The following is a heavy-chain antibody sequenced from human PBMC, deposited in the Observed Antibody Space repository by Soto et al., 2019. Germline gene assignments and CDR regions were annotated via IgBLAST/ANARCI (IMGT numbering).Heavy chain of an antibody. D-gene: IGHD3-22*01. Sequence: QVQLVESGGGVVQPGRSLRLSCAASGFTFSSYGMHWVHQAAGKGLEWVAVIWYDGSNKYYADSVKGRFTISRDNSKNTLYLHMNSLRAEDTAVYYCARDGYYYDSSGYRFDAFDIWGQGTMVTVSS. V-gene: IGHV3-33*01. CDR2: IWYDGSNK. CDR3: ARDGYYYDSSGYRFDAFDI. J-gene: IGHJ3*02. CDR1: GFTFSSYG.